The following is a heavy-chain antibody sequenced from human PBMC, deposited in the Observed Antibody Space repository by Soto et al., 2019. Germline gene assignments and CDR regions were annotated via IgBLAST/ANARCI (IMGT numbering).Heavy chain of an antibody. J-gene: IGHJ5*02. Sequence: EEEKTWASVKVSCKASGYTFGNNDISWVRQGTGQGLEWMGWMNPNSGNTGYAQKFQGRVTMIRNTSTSTAHLELRSLRSDDTAIYYCARMATSGTLNWFDPWGQGTLVTVSS. CDR1: GYTFGNND. V-gene: IGHV1-8*01. CDR3: ARMATSGTLNWFDP. CDR2: MNPNSGNT.